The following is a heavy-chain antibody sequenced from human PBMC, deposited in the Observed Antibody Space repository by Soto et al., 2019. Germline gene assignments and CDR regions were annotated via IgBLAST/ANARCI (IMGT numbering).Heavy chain of an antibody. CDR1: EGTFDFYT. V-gene: IGHV1-69*02. Sequence: QVQLVQSGAEVKKPGSSVRVSCTASEGTFDFYTISWVRQAPGKGLEWMGRFIPMVTMTSYAQKFQGRVTITADKCTSTVYMILSSLKSDDTAIYYCATNYGSGSTHFDYWGQGTLVTVSS. CDR3: ATNYGSGSTHFDY. D-gene: IGHD3-10*01. J-gene: IGHJ4*02. CDR2: FIPMVTMT.